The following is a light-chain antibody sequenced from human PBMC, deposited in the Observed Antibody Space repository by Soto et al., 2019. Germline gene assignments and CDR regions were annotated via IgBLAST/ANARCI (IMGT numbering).Light chain of an antibody. CDR1: QSVSDY. CDR3: QQRSNWPPWT. J-gene: IGKJ1*01. V-gene: IGKV3-11*01. Sequence: EIVLTQSPATLSLSPGERATLSCRASQSVSDYLAWYQQKPGQAPRLLIYEAFKRATGISARFSGSGSGTDFTLTISSLEPEDSAVYYCQQRSNWPPWTFGQGTNVEIK. CDR2: EAF.